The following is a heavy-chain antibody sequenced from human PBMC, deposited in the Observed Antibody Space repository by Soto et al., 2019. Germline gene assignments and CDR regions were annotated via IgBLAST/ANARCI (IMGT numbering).Heavy chain of an antibody. CDR2: INHSGST. CDR1: GGSFSGYY. D-gene: IGHD3-3*01. V-gene: IGHV4-34*01. CDR3: ARSSTTITIFGVVTPNWYFDL. J-gene: IGHJ2*01. Sequence: QVQLQQWGAGLLKPSETLSLTCAVYGGSFSGYYWSWIRQPPGKGLEWIGEINHSGSTNYHPSLKSRVTISVDTSKNQFSLKLSSVTAAATAVYYCARSSTTITIFGVVTPNWYFDLWCRGTLVTVSS.